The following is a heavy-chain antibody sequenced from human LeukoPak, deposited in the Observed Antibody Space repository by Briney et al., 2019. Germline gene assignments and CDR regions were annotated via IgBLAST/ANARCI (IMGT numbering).Heavy chain of an antibody. J-gene: IGHJ6*02. D-gene: IGHD6-13*01. CDR1: GFTFSSYG. V-gene: IGHV3-33*01. CDR2: IWYDGSNK. Sequence: GGSLRLSCAASGFTFSSYGMHWVRQAPGKGLEWVAVIWYDGSNKYYADSVKGRFTISRDNSKNTLYLQMNSLRAEDTAVYYCARDHSLAAAGTRGLYYYYGMDVWGQGTTVTVSS. CDR3: ARDHSLAAAGTRGLYYYYGMDV.